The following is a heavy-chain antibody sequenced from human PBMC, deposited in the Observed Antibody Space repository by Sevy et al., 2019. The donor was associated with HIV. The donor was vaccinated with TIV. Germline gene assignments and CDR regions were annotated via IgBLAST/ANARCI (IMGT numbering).Heavy chain of an antibody. CDR3: ARASPNYYYGMDV. CDR2: IFYSRST. Sequence: SETLSLTCTVSGASISGYYWSWIRQPPGKGLEWIGYIFYSRSTHYSPPLKSRVTISVDTSKNQFSLRLSSMTAADTAVYYCARASPNYYYGMDVWGQGTTVTVSS. CDR1: GASISGYY. J-gene: IGHJ6*02. V-gene: IGHV4-59*01.